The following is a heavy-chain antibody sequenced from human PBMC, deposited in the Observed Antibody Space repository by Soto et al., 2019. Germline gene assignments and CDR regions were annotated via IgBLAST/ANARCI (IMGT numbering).Heavy chain of an antibody. CDR1: GFTFSSYS. CDR2: ISSSSSTI. Sequence: EVQLVEPGGGLVQPGGSLRLSCAASGFTFSSYSMNWVRQAPGKGLEWVSYISSSSSTIYYADSVKGRFTISRDNAKNSLYLEMNSLRAEDTAVYYCAGEADYLNWFDPWGQGTLVTVSS. D-gene: IGHD4-17*01. J-gene: IGHJ5*02. V-gene: IGHV3-48*01. CDR3: AGEADYLNWFDP.